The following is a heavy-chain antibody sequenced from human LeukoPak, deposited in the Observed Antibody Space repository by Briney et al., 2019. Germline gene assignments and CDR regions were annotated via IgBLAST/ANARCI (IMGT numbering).Heavy chain of an antibody. CDR2: ISSAGTT. CDR3: ARDLEAAKTYYFNY. D-gene: IGHD6-13*01. J-gene: IGHJ4*02. Sequence: PGGSLRLSCAASVFTVSRSYMSWVRQAPGKGLEWVSIISSAGTTYYADSVKGRFTISRDNSKNTVYLQVNSLRDEDTAVYYCARDLEAAKTYYFNYWGQGTMVTVSS. CDR1: VFTVSRSY. V-gene: IGHV3-66*01.